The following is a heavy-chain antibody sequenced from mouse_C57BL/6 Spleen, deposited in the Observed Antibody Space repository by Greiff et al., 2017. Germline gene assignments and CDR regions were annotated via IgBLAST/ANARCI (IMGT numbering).Heavy chain of an antibody. CDR1: GYTFTSYW. Sequence: VQLQQPGAELVRPGSSVKLSCKASGYTFTSYWMGWVKQRPGQGLEWIGNIYPSDSETHYNQKFKDKATLTVDKSSSTAYMQLSSLTSEDSAVYYCARGGYSNYAMDYWGQGTSVTVSA. CDR3: ARGGYSNYAMDY. D-gene: IGHD2-5*01. J-gene: IGHJ4*01. V-gene: IGHV1-61*01. CDR2: IYPSDSET.